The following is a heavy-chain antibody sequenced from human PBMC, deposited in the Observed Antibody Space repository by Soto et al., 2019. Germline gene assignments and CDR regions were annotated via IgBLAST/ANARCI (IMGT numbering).Heavy chain of an antibody. CDR2: IYYSGTT. CDR3: ATHHTVPTLRIGMGV. CDR1: GGSVTGYY. J-gene: IGHJ6*02. D-gene: IGHD2-15*01. Sequence: PSETLSLTCTVSGGSVTGYYWSWIRQPQGKGLAWIGYIYYSGTTLYTPSLNSRVTIPVARTKIQFSVKLNSVTAAHTAVYYFATHHTVPTLRIGMGVWGQLKTVTVSS. V-gene: IGHV4-59*02.